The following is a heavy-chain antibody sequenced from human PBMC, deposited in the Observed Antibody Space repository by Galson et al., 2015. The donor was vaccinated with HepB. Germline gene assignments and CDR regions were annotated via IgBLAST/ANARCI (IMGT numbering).Heavy chain of an antibody. CDR2: ITSGGGTI. V-gene: IGHV3-11*01. D-gene: IGHD2-2*01. J-gene: IGHJ4*02. Sequence: SLRLSCAASGFTFSDYYMSWIRQAPGKGLELVSYITSGGGTIYYADSVKGRFTFSRDNAKNSLYLQMNSLRAQDTAVYYCARDHTSRGCSSHYCAVFDYWGQGTLVTVSS. CDR3: ARDHTSRGCSSHYCAVFDY. CDR1: GFTFSDYY.